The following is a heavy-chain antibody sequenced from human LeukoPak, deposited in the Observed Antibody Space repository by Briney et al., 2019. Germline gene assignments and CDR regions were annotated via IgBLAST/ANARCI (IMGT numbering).Heavy chain of an antibody. CDR2: IIPIFGTA. V-gene: IGHV1-69*13. CDR1: GGTFSSYA. D-gene: IGHD7-27*01. Sequence: GASVKVSCKASGGTFSSYAISWVRQAPGQGLEWMGGIIPIFGTANYAQKFQGRVTITADESTSTAYMELSSLRSEDTAVYYCAKLGANWGFMGYWGQGTLVTVSS. CDR3: AKLGANWGFMGY. J-gene: IGHJ4*02.